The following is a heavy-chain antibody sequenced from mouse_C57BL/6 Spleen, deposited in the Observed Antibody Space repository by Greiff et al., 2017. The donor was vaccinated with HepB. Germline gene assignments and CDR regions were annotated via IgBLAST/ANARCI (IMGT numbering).Heavy chain of an antibody. V-gene: IGHV1-18*01. CDR3: ARSGLDGYYFDY. Sequence: EVQLQQSGPELVKPGASVKIPCKASGYTFTDYNMDWVKQSHGKSLEWIGDINPNNGGTIYNQKFKGKATLTVDTSSSTAYMELRSLTSEDTAVYYCARSGLDGYYFDYGGQGTTLTVSS. CDR2: INPNNGGT. J-gene: IGHJ2*01. D-gene: IGHD2-3*01. CDR1: GYTFTDYN.